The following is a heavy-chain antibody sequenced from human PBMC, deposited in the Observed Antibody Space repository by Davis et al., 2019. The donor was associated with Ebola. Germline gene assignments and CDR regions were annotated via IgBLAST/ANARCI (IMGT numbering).Heavy chain of an antibody. V-gene: IGHV4-34*01. Sequence: SETLSPTCAVHGASSSGFYWSWIRHPPGKGLEWIGEINHSGSTNYNPSLKSRVTISVDTSKNQFSLKLSSVTAADTAVYYCASTMTTVTLDVWGQGTTVTVSS. D-gene: IGHD4-17*01. J-gene: IGHJ6*02. CDR1: GASSSGFY. CDR2: INHSGST. CDR3: ASTMTTVTLDV.